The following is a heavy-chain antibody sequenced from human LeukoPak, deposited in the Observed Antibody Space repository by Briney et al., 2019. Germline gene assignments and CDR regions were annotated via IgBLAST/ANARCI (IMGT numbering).Heavy chain of an antibody. CDR3: ARSYGDYVRKLFDY. CDR1: GGSFSGYY. D-gene: IGHD4-17*01. CDR2: INHSGST. V-gene: IGHV4-34*01. J-gene: IGHJ4*02. Sequence: SETLSLTCAAYGGSFSGYYWSWIRQPPGKGLEWIGEINHSGSTNYNPSLKSRVTISVDTSKNQFSPKLSSVTAADTAVYYCARSYGDYVRKLFDYWGQGTLVTVSS.